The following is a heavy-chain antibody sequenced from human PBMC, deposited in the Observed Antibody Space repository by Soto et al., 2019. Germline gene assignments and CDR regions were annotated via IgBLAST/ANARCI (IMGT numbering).Heavy chain of an antibody. J-gene: IGHJ4*02. CDR3: AKDSSSSLLYFDS. V-gene: IGHV3-9*01. Sequence: EVQLVESGGNLVQPGRSLRLSCAASGFIFDDYAMHWVRQPPGKGLEWVSGISWNRGSIGYADSVKGRFTVSRYNAQKSLYLQMNSLRPEDTALSYCAKDSSSSLLYFDSWGQGTRVSVS. CDR2: ISWNRGSI. D-gene: IGHD2-2*01. CDR1: GFIFDDYA.